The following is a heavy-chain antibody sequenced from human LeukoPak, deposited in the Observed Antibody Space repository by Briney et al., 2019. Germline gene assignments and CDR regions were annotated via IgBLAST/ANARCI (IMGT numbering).Heavy chain of an antibody. D-gene: IGHD3-22*01. J-gene: IGHJ4*02. Sequence: AGGSLRLSCAASGFTFSSYGMHWVRQAPGKGLEWVAVISYDGSNKYYADSVKGRFTISRDNSKNTLYLQMNSLRAEDTAVYYCAKVYYYDSSGYYYRPFDYWGQGTLVTVSS. CDR1: GFTFSSYG. CDR3: AKVYYYDSSGYYYRPFDY. V-gene: IGHV3-30*18. CDR2: ISYDGSNK.